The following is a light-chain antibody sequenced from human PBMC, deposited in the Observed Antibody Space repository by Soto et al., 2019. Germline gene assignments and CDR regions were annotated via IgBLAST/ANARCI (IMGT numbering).Light chain of an antibody. J-gene: IGLJ2*01. CDR3: SSYTTNKTVI. CDR1: SSDVGAYNY. V-gene: IGLV2-14*01. Sequence: QSALAQPASVSGSPGQSITISCTGTSSDVGAYNYVSWYHQHHPGKAPELIIYDVTDRPSGVSTRFSGSKSGNTASLTISGLQAEDEGDYYCSSYTTNKTVIFGWGTKLTVL. CDR2: DVT.